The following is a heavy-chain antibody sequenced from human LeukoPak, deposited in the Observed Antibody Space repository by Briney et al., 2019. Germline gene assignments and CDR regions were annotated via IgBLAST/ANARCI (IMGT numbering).Heavy chain of an antibody. CDR1: GYTLTELS. CDR3: ATYYDSSGYYAFDI. CDR2: FDPEDGET. J-gene: IGHJ3*02. Sequence: ASVKVSCKVSGYTLTELSMHWVRQAPGKGLEWMGGFDPEDGETNYAQKFQGRVTMTEDTSTDTAYMELSSLRSEDTAVYYCATYYDSSGYYAFDIWGQGTMVTVSS. D-gene: IGHD3-22*01. V-gene: IGHV1-24*01.